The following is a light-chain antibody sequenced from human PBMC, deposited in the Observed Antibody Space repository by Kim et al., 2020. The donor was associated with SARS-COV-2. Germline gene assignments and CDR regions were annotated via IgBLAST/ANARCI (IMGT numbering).Light chain of an antibody. CDR1: QSVSNN. CDR3: QQSGSSPVT. Sequence: EIVLTQSPGTLSLSPGERATLSCRASQSVSNNLAWYQQKPGQAPRLLIYGASSRATGIPDRFSGTGSGTDFTLTISRLEPEDFAVYYCQQSGSSPVTFGPGTKVDIK. V-gene: IGKV3-20*01. J-gene: IGKJ3*01. CDR2: GAS.